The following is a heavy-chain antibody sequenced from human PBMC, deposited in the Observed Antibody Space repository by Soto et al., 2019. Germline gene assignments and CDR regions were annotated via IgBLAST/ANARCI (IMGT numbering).Heavy chain of an antibody. V-gene: IGHV3-30*03. CDR3: ATDCSGGSCYSFDY. CDR1: GFTFSSYG. CDR2: ISYDGSNK. D-gene: IGHD2-15*01. J-gene: IGHJ4*02. Sequence: GGSLRVSCAASGFTFSSYGMHWVRQAPGKGLEWVAVISYDGSNKYYADSVKGRFTISRDNSKNTLYLQMSSLRAEDTAVYYCATDCSGGSCYSFDYWGQGTLVTVSS.